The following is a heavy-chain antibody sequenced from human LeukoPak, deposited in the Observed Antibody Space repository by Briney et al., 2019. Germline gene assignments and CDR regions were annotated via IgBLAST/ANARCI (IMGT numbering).Heavy chain of an antibody. V-gene: IGHV4-34*01. J-gene: IGHJ4*02. CDR2: INHSGST. CDR3: ARGLYKVGY. Sequence: NPSETLSLTCAVYGGSISGYYWSWIRQPPGKGLEWIGEINHSGSTNYSPSLKSRVTISVDTCKNQFSLKLSSVTAADTAVYYCARGLYKVGYWGQGTLVTVSS. D-gene: IGHD3-10*01. CDR1: GGSISGYY.